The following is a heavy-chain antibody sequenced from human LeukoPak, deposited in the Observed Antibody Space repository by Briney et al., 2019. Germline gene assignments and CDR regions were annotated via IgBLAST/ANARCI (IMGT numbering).Heavy chain of an antibody. V-gene: IGHV3-23*01. CDR1: GFTFRVYA. Sequence: GGSLRLSCAASGFTFRVYAISWVRQAPGKGLEWVSAISGGGGNTYYADSVKGRFTISRDNSKNTLYLQMNSLRVEDTAIYYCAKSDYYDSSGHPSSFDYWGQGTLVTVSS. D-gene: IGHD3-22*01. CDR3: AKSDYYDSSGHPSSFDY. CDR2: ISGGGGNT. J-gene: IGHJ4*02.